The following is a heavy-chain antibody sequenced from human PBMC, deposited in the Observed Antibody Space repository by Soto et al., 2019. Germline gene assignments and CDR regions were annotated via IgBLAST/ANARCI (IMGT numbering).Heavy chain of an antibody. V-gene: IGHV3-30-3*01. CDR1: GFTLSSYV. D-gene: IGHD6-13*01. CDR2: ISYAGIDN. J-gene: IGHJ5*02. Sequence: GGSLRLSCAASGFTLSSYVMHWVRQAPGKGLEWVARISYAGIDNYYADSVKGRFTISRDNSKKTLYLQMTSLRADDTAVYYCARVGRAWQLKNWFDPWGQGTLVIVSA. CDR3: ARVGRAWQLKNWFDP.